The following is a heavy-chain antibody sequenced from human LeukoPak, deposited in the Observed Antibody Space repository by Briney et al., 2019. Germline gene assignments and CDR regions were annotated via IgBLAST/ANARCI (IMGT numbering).Heavy chain of an antibody. J-gene: IGHJ4*02. D-gene: IGHD1-26*01. CDR3: AIVGATTDY. Sequence: PGGSLRLSCAASGFTFSGSAMHWVRQASGKGLEWVGRIRSKANSYATAYAASVKGRFTISRDDSKNTAYLQMNSLKTEDTAVYYCAIVGATTDYWGQGTLVTVSS. V-gene: IGHV3-73*01. CDR2: IRSKANSYAT. CDR1: GFTFSGSA.